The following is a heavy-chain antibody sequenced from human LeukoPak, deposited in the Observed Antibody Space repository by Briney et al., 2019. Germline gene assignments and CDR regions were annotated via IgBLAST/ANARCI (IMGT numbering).Heavy chain of an antibody. Sequence: NASETLSLTCTVSGGSISSYYWSWIRQPPGKGLEWIGYIYYSWSANYNPSLKSRVTISVDTSKNQFSLKLSSVTAADTAVYYCARAYYGGPYFDYWGQGTLVTVSS. J-gene: IGHJ4*02. CDR1: GGSISSYY. CDR3: ARAYYGGPYFDY. D-gene: IGHD4-23*01. V-gene: IGHV4-59*01. CDR2: IYYSWSA.